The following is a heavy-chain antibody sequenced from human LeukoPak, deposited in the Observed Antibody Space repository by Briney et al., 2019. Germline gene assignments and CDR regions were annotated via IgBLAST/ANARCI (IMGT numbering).Heavy chain of an antibody. V-gene: IGHV5-51*01. CDR3: ARLGGDYQIDY. CDR2: IYPGDSDT. D-gene: IGHD4-17*01. Sequence: GESLKISCTASGYSFTTYWIGWVRQMPGEGLEWMGIIYPGDSDTRYSPSFQGQVTISADKSISTAYLQWSSLKASDTAMYYCARLGGDYQIDYWGQGTLVTVSS. CDR1: GYSFTTYW. J-gene: IGHJ4*02.